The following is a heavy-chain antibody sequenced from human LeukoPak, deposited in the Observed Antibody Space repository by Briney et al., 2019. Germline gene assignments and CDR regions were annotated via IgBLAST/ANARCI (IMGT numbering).Heavy chain of an antibody. CDR2: TYDSGSS. CDR1: GGSMRNYY. V-gene: IGHV4-59*01. Sequence: SETLSLTSAVSGGSMRNYYWSWIRQPPGKGLEWIGYTYDSGSSSYNPSLRSRVSISIDTSKNQFSLNLSSVTAADTAVYYCARGWARSWHYFDFWGQGTLVTVSS. CDR3: ARGWARSWHYFDF. J-gene: IGHJ4*02. D-gene: IGHD1-26*01.